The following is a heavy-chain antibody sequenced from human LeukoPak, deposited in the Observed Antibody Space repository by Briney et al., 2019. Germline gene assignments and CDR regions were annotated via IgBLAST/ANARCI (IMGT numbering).Heavy chain of an antibody. Sequence: SVKVSCKASGGTFSSYAISWVRQAPEQGLEWMGRIIPILGIANYAQKFQGRVTITADKSTSTAYMELSSLRSEVTAVYYCARVTYGDYAHWGQGTLVTVSS. J-gene: IGHJ4*02. CDR2: IIPILGIA. CDR1: GGTFSSYA. CDR3: ARVTYGDYAH. V-gene: IGHV1-69*04. D-gene: IGHD4-17*01.